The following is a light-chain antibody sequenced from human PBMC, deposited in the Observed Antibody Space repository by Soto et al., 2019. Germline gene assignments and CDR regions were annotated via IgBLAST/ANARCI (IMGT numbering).Light chain of an antibody. V-gene: IGLV2-14*03. CDR3: SSYAL. J-gene: IGLJ3*02. CDR1: SSDIGASNY. CDR2: DVN. Sequence: QSALTQPASVSGSPGQSITISCTGTSSDIGASNYVSWYQQQPDKAPKLIIYDVNYRPSGISSRFSGSKSANTASPTISGLQAEDEAEYFCSSYALFGGGTKLTVL.